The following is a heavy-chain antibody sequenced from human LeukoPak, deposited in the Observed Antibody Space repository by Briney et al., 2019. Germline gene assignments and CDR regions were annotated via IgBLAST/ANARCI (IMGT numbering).Heavy chain of an antibody. CDR3: ARLGGDGDPSWSYYYYMDV. CDR1: GGSFSGYY. CDR2: INHSGST. D-gene: IGHD4-17*01. V-gene: IGHV4-34*01. Sequence: SETLSLTCAVYGGSFSGYYWSWIRQPPGKGLEWIGEINHSGSTNYNPSLKSRVTISVDTSKNQFSLKLSSVTAADTAVYYCARLGGDGDPSWSYYYYMDVWGKGTTVTVSS. J-gene: IGHJ6*03.